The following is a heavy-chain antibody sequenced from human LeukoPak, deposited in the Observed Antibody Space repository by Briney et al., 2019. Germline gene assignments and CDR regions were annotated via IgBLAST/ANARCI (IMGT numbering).Heavy chain of an antibody. CDR2: ISHSSSTI. CDR1: GFTFSSYS. D-gene: IGHD1-26*01. J-gene: IGHJ4*02. CDR3: ARDGGIVGATNGVPADY. V-gene: IGHV3-48*04. Sequence: GGSLRLSCAASGFTFSSYSMNWVRQAPGKGLEWVSYISHSSSTIYYADSVKGRFTISRDNAKNSLYLQMNSLRAEDTAVYYCARDGGIVGATNGVPADYWGQGTLVTVSS.